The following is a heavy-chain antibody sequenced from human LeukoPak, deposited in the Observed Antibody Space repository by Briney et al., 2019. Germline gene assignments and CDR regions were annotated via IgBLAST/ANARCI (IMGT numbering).Heavy chain of an antibody. CDR2: INDSGST. D-gene: IGHD3-22*01. CDR3: ARGGGVKYYYDSSGYYFS. J-gene: IGHJ5*02. Sequence: LETLSLTCAVSGGSFSGYYWSWVREPPGKGVEGLGEINDSGSTNYSPSLKSRVSISVDTSKNQFSLKLSSVTAADSAVYYCARGGGVKYYYDSSGYYFSWGQGTLVTVSS. CDR1: GGSFSGYY. V-gene: IGHV4-34*01.